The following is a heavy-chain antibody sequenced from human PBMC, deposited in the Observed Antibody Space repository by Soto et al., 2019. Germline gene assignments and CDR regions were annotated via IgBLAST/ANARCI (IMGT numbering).Heavy chain of an antibody. CDR1: GFTFTSNS. V-gene: IGHV3-48*02. Sequence: GGSLRLSCAAFGFTFTSNSMTWVRKAPGKGLEWISYITSSSSTIYYADSVKGRFTISRDNAKNSLYLQMNSLRDDDTAVYYCARGRVGTAYFDYWGQGALVTVSS. CDR3: ARGRVGTAYFDY. J-gene: IGHJ4*02. D-gene: IGHD1-26*01. CDR2: ITSSSSTI.